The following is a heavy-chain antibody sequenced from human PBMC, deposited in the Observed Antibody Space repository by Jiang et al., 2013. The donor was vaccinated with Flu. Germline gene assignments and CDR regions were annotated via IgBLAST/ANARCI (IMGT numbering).Heavy chain of an antibody. CDR3: ARDRVYNFDH. V-gene: IGHV3-7*03. CDR2: INQDGS. J-gene: IGHJ4*02. D-gene: IGHD2-8*01. CDR1: GFTFSSYW. Sequence: RLSCEGSGFTFSSYWMSWVRQAPGKGLEWVAKINQDGSISVDSVKGRFTMSRDNTKKSVYLQMNSLRAEDTAVYYCARDRVYNFDHWGQGTLVTVSS.